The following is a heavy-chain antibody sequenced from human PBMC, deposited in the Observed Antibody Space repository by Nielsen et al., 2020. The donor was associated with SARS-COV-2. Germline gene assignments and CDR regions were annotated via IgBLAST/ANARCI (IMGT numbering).Heavy chain of an antibody. CDR1: GFIFSDYY. CDR2: ISSSSSYT. Sequence: GESLKISCAASGFIFSDYYMSWIRQAPGKGLEWVSYISSSSSYTNYADSVKGRFTISRDNAKNSLYLQMNSLRAEDTAVYYCARAQAVAGRYYYYGMDVWGQGTTVTVSS. J-gene: IGHJ6*02. V-gene: IGHV3-11*05. D-gene: IGHD6-19*01. CDR3: ARAQAVAGRYYYYGMDV.